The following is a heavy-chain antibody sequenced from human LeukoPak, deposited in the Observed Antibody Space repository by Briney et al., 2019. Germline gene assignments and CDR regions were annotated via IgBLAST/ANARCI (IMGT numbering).Heavy chain of an antibody. Sequence: GGSLRLSCAASGFTFSSYVMHWVRQAPGKGLEWVASISYDGSRKDHADSVKGRFTISRDNSKNTLYLQMNSLRVEDTAVYYCARKTGDCWGQGTLVIVSS. J-gene: IGHJ4*02. CDR1: GFTFSSYV. CDR3: ARKTGDC. V-gene: IGHV3-33*08. D-gene: IGHD1-14*01. CDR2: ISYDGSRK.